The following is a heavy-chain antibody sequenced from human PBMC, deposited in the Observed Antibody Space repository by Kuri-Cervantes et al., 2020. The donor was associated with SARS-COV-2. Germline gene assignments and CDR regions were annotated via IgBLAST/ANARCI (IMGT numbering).Heavy chain of an antibody. V-gene: IGHV3-30*02. CDR3: AKALMRAAAGINLMDY. D-gene: IGHD6-13*01. CDR1: GFTFSSYG. CDR2: IWYDGSNK. J-gene: IGHJ4*02. Sequence: GGSLRLSCAASGFTFSSYGMHWVRQAPGKGLEWVAVIWYDGSNKYYADSVKGRFTISRDNSKNTLYLQMNSLRAEDTAVYYCAKALMRAAAGINLMDYWGQGTLVTVSS.